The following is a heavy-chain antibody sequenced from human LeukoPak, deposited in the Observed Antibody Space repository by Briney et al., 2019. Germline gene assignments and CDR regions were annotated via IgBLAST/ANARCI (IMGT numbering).Heavy chain of an antibody. J-gene: IGHJ4*02. CDR1: GGSISTYY. CDR3: ARGGGYASLIGY. V-gene: IGHV4-59*01. D-gene: IGHD5-12*01. CDR2: IYHSGST. Sequence: PSETLSLTCTLSGGSISTYYWSWIRQPPGKGLEWIGYIYHSGSTNYNPSLKSRVTIPVDTSKNQFSLKLSSVTAADTAVYYCARGGGYASLIGYWGQGALVTVSS.